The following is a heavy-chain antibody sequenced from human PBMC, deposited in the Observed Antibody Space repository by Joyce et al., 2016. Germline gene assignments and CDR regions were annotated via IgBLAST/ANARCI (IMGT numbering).Heavy chain of an antibody. D-gene: IGHD3-16*01. CDR2: ISATSYYI. CDR3: ARGGISYYYAMDV. Sequence: QLVESGGGVVKAGGSLRLSCEASGSTFSSSSMSWFRQGPGKGLEGVAAISATSYYIFHAETVRGRFTVSRDNAKKTLYLQMNSLRAEDSAVFYCARGGISYYYAMDVWGQGTTVTVSS. CDR1: GSTFSSSS. J-gene: IGHJ6*02. V-gene: IGHV3-21*01.